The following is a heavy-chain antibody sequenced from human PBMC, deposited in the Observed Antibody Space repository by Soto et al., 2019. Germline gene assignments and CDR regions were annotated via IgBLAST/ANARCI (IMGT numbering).Heavy chain of an antibody. V-gene: IGHV3-7*04. D-gene: IGHD3-22*01. CDR1: GFTFSSHW. J-gene: IGHJ3*02. Sequence: QLVESGGGLVQPGGSLRLSCAASGFTFSSHWMSWVRQAPGKGLEWVANIKPDGSEKWYVDSVKGRFTISRDNDKNSLYLQMNSLRAEDTAVYYCARGDYYDSSGPFSDAFAIWGQGTMVTVSS. CDR2: IKPDGSEK. CDR3: ARGDYYDSSGPFSDAFAI.